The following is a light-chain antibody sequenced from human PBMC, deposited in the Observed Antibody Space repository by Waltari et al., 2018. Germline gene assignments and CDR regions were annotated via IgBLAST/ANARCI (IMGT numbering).Light chain of an antibody. J-gene: IGKJ5*01. CDR2: GAS. CDR1: QDIDYF. V-gene: IGKV1-33*01. Sequence: DIQLTQSPSSLSASVGDRVPITCQASQDIDYFISWYQRRPGQAPKLLIHGASNLQPGVPSRFSGSGSGTHFTFTITSLQPEDIGACYCQRYDDFPITFGQGTRLDIK. CDR3: QRYDDFPIT.